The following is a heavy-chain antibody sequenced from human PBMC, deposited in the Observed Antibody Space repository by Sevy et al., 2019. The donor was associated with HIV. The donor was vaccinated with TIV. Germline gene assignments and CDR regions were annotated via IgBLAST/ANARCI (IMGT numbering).Heavy chain of an antibody. V-gene: IGHV3-49*03. CDR3: SRVQGTISPYNYFGMDV. D-gene: IGHD3-3*01. CDR2: IKSKTYGGTT. J-gene: IGHJ6*02. Sequence: GGSLRLSCTASGFTFGDYAMSWLRQAPGKGLEWVGFIKSKTYGGTTEYAASVKGRFTTSSDDSKSIAYLQMNSLKTEDTALYYCSRVQGTISPYNYFGMDVWGQGTTVTVSS. CDR1: GFTFGDYA.